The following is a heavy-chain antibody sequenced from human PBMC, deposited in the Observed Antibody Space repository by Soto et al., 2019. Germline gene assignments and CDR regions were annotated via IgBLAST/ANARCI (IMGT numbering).Heavy chain of an antibody. CDR1: GVSISSHY. J-gene: IGHJ5*02. V-gene: IGHV4-59*11. CDR2: IHYTGRT. D-gene: IGHD3-10*01. CDR3: AKDLAIGGFFDP. Sequence: SETLSLTCTVSGVSISSHYWTWVRQPPGKELEWIGYIHYTGRTNKNPSLKSRVTMSVDTSKNQFSLKLSSVTAADTAVYCCAKDLAIGGFFDPWGQGTLVTVSS.